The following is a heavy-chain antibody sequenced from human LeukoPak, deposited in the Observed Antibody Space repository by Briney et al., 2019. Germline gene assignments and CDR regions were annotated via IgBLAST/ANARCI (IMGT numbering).Heavy chain of an antibody. Sequence: GGSLRLSCAASGFTFSSYAMHWVRQAPGKGLEWVAVISYDGSNKYYADSVKGRFTISRDNSKNTLYLQMNSLRAEDTAVYYCAGDLDYGDYVGYFDYWGQGTLVTVSS. J-gene: IGHJ4*02. V-gene: IGHV3-30*04. CDR2: ISYDGSNK. CDR3: AGDLDYGDYVGYFDY. D-gene: IGHD4-17*01. CDR1: GFTFSSYA.